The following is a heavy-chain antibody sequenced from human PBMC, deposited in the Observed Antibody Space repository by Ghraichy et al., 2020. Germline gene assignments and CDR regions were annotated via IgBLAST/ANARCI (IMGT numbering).Heavy chain of an antibody. CDR1: GGTFSSYA. Sequence: SVKVSCKASGGTFSSYAISWVRQAPGQGLEWMGRIIPILGIANYAQKFQGRVTITADKSTSTAYMELSSLRSEDTAVYYCARGEIYSSGWYLSPIYYYYGMDVWGQGTTVTVSS. CDR2: IIPILGIA. D-gene: IGHD6-19*01. CDR3: ARGEIYSSGWYLSPIYYYYGMDV. V-gene: IGHV1-69*04. J-gene: IGHJ6*02.